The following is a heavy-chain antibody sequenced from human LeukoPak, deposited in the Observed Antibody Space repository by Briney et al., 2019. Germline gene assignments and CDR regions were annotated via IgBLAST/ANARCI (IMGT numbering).Heavy chain of an antibody. CDR2: MNPNSGNT. CDR3: ARDLITMVRGGN. Sequence: ASVKVSCKASGYTFTSYDINWVRQATGQGLEWMGWMNPNSGNTGYAQKFQGRVTMTRNTSISTAYMELSSLRSEDTAVYYCARDLITMVRGGNWGQGTLVTVSS. CDR1: GYTFTSYD. V-gene: IGHV1-8*01. D-gene: IGHD3-10*01. J-gene: IGHJ4*02.